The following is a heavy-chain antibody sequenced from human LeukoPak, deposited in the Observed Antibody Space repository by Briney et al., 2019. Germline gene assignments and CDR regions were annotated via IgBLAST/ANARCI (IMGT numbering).Heavy chain of an antibody. CDR2: IRSEAYGGTT. D-gene: IGHD2-15*01. J-gene: IGHJ4*02. Sequence: PGGSLRLSRTSSGFTFGDYAMSWVRQAPGKGLEWVSFIRSEAYGGTTEYAASVKGRFTISRDDSKSIAYLQMNSLKTEDTAVYYCTRVSLVAASVFFDYWGQGSLVTVSS. CDR1: GFTFGDYA. V-gene: IGHV3-49*04. CDR3: TRVSLVAASVFFDY.